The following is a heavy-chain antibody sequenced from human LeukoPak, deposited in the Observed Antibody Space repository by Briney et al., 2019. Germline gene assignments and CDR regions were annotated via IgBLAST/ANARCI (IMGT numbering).Heavy chain of an antibody. V-gene: IGHV4-34*01. D-gene: IGHD3-9*01. CDR3: ARLGSSDILTGYYIDY. J-gene: IGHJ4*02. CDR1: GGPFSGYY. CDR2: INHSGST. Sequence: SETLSLTCAVYGGPFSGYYWSWIRQPPGKGLEWIGEINHSGSTNYNPSLKSRVTISVDTSKNQFSLKLSSVTAADTAVYYCARLGSSDILTGYYIDYWGQGTLVTVSS.